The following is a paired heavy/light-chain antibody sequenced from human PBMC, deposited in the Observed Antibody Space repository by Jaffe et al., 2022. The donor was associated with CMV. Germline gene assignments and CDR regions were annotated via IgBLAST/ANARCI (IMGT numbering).Heavy chain of an antibody. Sequence: EVQLLESGGGLVQPGGSLRLSCAASGFTFSSYAMSWVRQAPGKGLEWVSAISGSGGSTYYADSVKGRFTISRDNSKNTLYLQMNSLRAEDTAVYYCAKGRRVLRYFDWSSYYYGMDVWGQGTTVTVSS. CDR3: AKGRRVLRYFDWSSYYYGMDV. D-gene: IGHD3-9*01. J-gene: IGHJ6*02. CDR1: GFTFSSYA. CDR2: ISGSGGST. V-gene: IGHV3-23*01.
Light chain of an antibody. V-gene: IGKV2-28*01. Sequence: DIVMTQSPLSLPVTPGEPASISCRSSQSLLHSNGYNYLDWYLQKPGKSPQLLIYLGSNRASGVPDRFSGSGSGTDFTLKISRVEAEDVGVYYCMQALQTPPITFGQGTRLEIK. J-gene: IGKJ5*01. CDR1: QSLLHSNGYNY. CDR3: MQALQTPPIT. CDR2: LGS.